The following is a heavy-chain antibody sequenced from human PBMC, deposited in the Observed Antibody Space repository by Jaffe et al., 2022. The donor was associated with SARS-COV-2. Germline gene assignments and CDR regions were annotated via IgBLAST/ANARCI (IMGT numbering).Heavy chain of an antibody. V-gene: IGHV3-33*01. D-gene: IGHD3-22*01. CDR1: GFTFSSYG. CDR2: IWYDGSNK. CDR3: ARDPTYYYDSSGYYAPFDI. Sequence: QVQLVESGGGVVQPGRSLRLSCAASGFTFSSYGMHWVRQAPGKGLEWVAVIWYDGSNKYYADSVKGRFTISRDNSKNTLYLQMNSLRAEDTAVYYCARDPTYYYDSSGYYAPFDIWGQGTMVTVSS. J-gene: IGHJ3*02.